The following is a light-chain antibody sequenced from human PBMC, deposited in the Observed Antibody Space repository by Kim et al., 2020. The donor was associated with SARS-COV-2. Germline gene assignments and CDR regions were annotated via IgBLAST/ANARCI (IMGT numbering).Light chain of an antibody. CDR3: AAWDASLNVV. V-gene: IGLV1-44*01. CDR2: SNN. Sequence: QSVLTQPPSASGTPGQRVTISCSGRSSNIGSNTVNWYQQLPGTAPKLLIYSNNQRPSGVPDRFSGSKSGTSASLAISGLQSEDEADYYCAAWDASLNVVFGGGTKLTVL. J-gene: IGLJ2*01. CDR1: SSNIGSNT.